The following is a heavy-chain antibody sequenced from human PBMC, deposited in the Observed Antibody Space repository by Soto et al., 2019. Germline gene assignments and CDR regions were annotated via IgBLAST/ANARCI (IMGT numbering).Heavy chain of an antibody. CDR1: GFVFSSDW. D-gene: IGHD3-22*01. Sequence: GGSLRLSCAASGFVFSSDWMHWVRQAPGKGLVWVSRINTDGSSTAYADSVKGRFTISRDNAKNTLHLQMNSLRAEDTAVYYCAREVQYYYDSSGYVDYWGQGTLVTVSS. J-gene: IGHJ4*02. CDR2: INTDGSST. V-gene: IGHV3-74*01. CDR3: AREVQYYYDSSGYVDY.